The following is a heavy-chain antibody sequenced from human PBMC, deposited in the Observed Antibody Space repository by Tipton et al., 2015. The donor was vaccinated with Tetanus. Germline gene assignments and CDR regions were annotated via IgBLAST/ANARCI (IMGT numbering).Heavy chain of an antibody. Sequence: GLVKPSETLSVTCTVSGGSVSSGNYFWTWIRQSPGTGLEWIGNIYDSGSTIYNPSLKSRVTISKDTSKNQFSLKLSSVTAADTAVYFCARCPYGGVSGTLYYWGQGILVTVSS. CDR1: GGSVSSGNYF. V-gene: IGHV4-61*01. J-gene: IGHJ4*02. CDR3: ARCPYGGVSGTLYY. D-gene: IGHD4-23*01. CDR2: IYDSGST.